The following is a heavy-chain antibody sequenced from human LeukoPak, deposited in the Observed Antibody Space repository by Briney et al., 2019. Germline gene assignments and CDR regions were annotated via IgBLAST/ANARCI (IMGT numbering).Heavy chain of an antibody. Sequence: PRASVKVSCKASGYTFTSYAMHWVRQAPGQRLEWMGWINAGNGNTKYSQEFQGRVTITRDTSASTAYMELSSLRSEDMAVYYCARSGGDGYNYMDWYFDLWGRGTLVTVSS. CDR2: INAGNGNT. CDR3: ARSGGDGYNYMDWYFDL. CDR1: GYTFTSYA. J-gene: IGHJ2*01. D-gene: IGHD5-24*01. V-gene: IGHV1-3*03.